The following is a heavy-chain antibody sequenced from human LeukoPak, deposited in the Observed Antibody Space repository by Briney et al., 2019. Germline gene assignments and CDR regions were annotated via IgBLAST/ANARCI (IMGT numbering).Heavy chain of an antibody. J-gene: IGHJ4*02. V-gene: IGHV3-33*01. D-gene: IGHD1-26*01. CDR1: GLRFRNYV. Sequence: GGSLRLSCVLSGLRFRNYVMQWVRQAPGKGLEWVAVIYYDGSNQYYADSVKGRFTVSRDNAKNTLYLQMDSLRAEDTAVYYCATDRNSGKYYDYWGQGTLVTVSS. CDR2: IYYDGSNQ. CDR3: ATDRNSGKYYDY.